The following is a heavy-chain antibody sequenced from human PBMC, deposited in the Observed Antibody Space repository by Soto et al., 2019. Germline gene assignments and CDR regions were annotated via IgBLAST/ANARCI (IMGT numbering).Heavy chain of an antibody. CDR1: GGSISSGGYY. CDR3: ARARFKLEPLSPRTREYNWFDP. D-gene: IGHD1-1*01. J-gene: IGHJ5*02. Sequence: SETLSLTCTVSGGSISSGGYYWSWIRQHPGKGLEWIGYIYYSGSTYYNPSLKSRVTISVDTSKNQFSLKLSSVTAADTAVYYCARARFKLEPLSPRTREYNWFDPWGQGTLVTVSS. V-gene: IGHV4-31*03. CDR2: IYYSGST.